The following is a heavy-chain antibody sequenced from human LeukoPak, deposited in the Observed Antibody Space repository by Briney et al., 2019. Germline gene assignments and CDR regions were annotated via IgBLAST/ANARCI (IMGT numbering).Heavy chain of an antibody. D-gene: IGHD6-13*01. CDR3: AKVSSSWYLAGPDY. Sequence: PGGSLRLSCAASGFTFDDFAMHWVRQAPGKGLEWVSGIDYNSDGIDYAASVKGRFTISRDNAKNSLYLQMNSLRTEDTALYFCAKVSSSWYLAGPDYWGQGTLVTVSS. CDR2: IDYNSDGI. J-gene: IGHJ4*02. V-gene: IGHV3-9*01. CDR1: GFTFDDFA.